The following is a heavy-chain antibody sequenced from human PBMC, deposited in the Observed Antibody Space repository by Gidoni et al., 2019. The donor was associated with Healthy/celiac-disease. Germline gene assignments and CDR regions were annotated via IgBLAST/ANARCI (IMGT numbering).Heavy chain of an antibody. CDR2: ISSSSSYI. Sequence: EVQLVESGGGLVKPGGSLRLSCAASGCTFSSYSMNWVRQAPGKGLEWVSSISSSSSYIYYADSVKGRFTISRDNAKNSLYLQMNSLRAEDTAVYYCARETAYYYYGMDVWGQGTTVTVSS. CDR3: ARETAYYYYGMDV. D-gene: IGHD5-18*01. V-gene: IGHV3-21*01. CDR1: GCTFSSYS. J-gene: IGHJ6*02.